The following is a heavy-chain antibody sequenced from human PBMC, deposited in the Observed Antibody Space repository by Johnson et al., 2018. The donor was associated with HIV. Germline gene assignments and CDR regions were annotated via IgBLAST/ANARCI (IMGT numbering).Heavy chain of an antibody. V-gene: IGHV3-30*02. D-gene: IGHD3-3*01. J-gene: IGHJ3*02. CDR1: GFTFSNYG. CDR2: IRYDGSNK. CDR3: ANDFWSGSGI. Sequence: QVQLVESGGGVVQPGGSLRLSCAASGFTFSNYGMHWVRQRPGKGLEWVAFIRYDGSNKYYADSVKGRFTISRDNSKSTLYLQMNSLRAEDTAVYYCANDFWSGSGIWGQGTMVTVSS.